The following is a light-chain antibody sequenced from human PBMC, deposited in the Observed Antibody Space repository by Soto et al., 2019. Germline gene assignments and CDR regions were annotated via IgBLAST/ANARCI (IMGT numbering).Light chain of an antibody. CDR3: QQYTDYSLL. CDR1: QNIGIW. V-gene: IGKV1-5*03. J-gene: IGKJ1*01. CDR2: KAS. Sequence: IQMTQSPSTLSASIGDRVAITCRASQNIGIWLAWYQQRPGKAPRFLIYKASPLESGVPSRFSGSGSGTDFSRTISSLQPVDFAPYYCQQYTDYSLLFGQGTKVQIK.